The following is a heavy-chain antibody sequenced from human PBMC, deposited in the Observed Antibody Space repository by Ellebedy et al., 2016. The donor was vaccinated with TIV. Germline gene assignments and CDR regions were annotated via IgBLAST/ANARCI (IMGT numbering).Heavy chain of an antibody. D-gene: IGHD4/OR15-4a*01. Sequence: PGGSLRLFCAASGFTFRSYCMHCVRQALGKGLAWVSHIYSDGTNTHYADSVKGRFTISIDNAKNTLYLQMNSLRAEDTAVYYCARDDYGPRAFDIWGRGTMVTVSS. J-gene: IGHJ3*02. CDR2: IYSDGTNT. CDR1: GFTFRSYC. CDR3: ARDDYGPRAFDI. V-gene: IGHV3-74*01.